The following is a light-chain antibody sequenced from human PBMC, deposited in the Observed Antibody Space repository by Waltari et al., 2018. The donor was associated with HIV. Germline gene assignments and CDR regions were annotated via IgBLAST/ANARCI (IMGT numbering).Light chain of an antibody. V-gene: IGKV4-1*01. CDR3: QKYNSNGRT. CDR2: WAS. CDR1: QSLFNRSNTNNY. Sequence: EIVMTQSPDSLSVSLGDRAIINCTSRQSLFNRSNTNNYVDWYQQKSGQPPKLIMYWASTRESGVSDRLTGGGSGTRFTLTINRRQASDVGVYFCQKYNSNGRTFGRGTKVEIK. J-gene: IGKJ1*01.